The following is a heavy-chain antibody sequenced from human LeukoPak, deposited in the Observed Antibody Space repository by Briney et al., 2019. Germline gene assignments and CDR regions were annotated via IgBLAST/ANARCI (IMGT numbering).Heavy chain of an antibody. V-gene: IGHV3-48*04. J-gene: IGHJ4*02. CDR3: ARAVDIVAT. CDR1: GFTLSGPA. CDR2: ISSSGSTI. Sequence: PGGSLKLSCAASGFTLSGPAMHWVRQASGKGLEWVSYISSSGSTIYYADSVKGRFTISRDNAKNSLYLQMNSLRAEDTAVYYCARAVDIVATWSQGTLVTVSS. D-gene: IGHD5-12*01.